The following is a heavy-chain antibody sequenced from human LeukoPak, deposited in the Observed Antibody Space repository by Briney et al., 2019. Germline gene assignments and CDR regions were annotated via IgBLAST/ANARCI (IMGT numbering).Heavy chain of an antibody. CDR2: IYYSGSST. V-gene: IGHV4-59*01. CDR1: GGSMSGFF. D-gene: IGHD3-10*01. J-gene: IGHJ6*02. CDR3: ARTSRHFYGSGTNLTPWPAGMDV. Sequence: SSETLSLTCTVSGGSMSGFFWTWIRQPLGRELEWIGSIYYSGSSTKYNPSLKSRVTISVDTSKSQFSLNLNSATAADTAVYYCARTSRHFYGSGTNLTPWPAGMDVWGQGTTVTVSS.